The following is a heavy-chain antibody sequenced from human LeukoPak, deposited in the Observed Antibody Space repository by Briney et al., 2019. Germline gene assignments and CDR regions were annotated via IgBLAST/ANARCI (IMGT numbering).Heavy chain of an antibody. CDR2: INPNSGGT. CDR3: ARTSVLTYIVAALGY. CDR1: GYTFTGYY. V-gene: IGHV1-2*02. D-gene: IGHD5-12*01. Sequence: ASVKVSCKASGYTFTGYYMHWVRQAPGQGLEWMGWINPNSGGTNYAQKFQGRVTMTRDTSISTAYMELSRLRSDDTAVYYCARTSVLTYIVAALGYWGQGTLVTVSS. J-gene: IGHJ4*02.